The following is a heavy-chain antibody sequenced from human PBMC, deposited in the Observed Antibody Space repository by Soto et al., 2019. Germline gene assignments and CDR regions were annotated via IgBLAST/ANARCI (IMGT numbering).Heavy chain of an antibody. CDR2: IYYSGST. J-gene: IGHJ6*02. Sequence: SETLSLTCTVSGGSISSSSYYWGWIRQPPGKGLEWIGSIYYSGSTYYNPSLKSRVTISVDTSKNQFSLNLSSVTAADTAVYYCARQGATNSAPGPDYYYYGMDVWGQGTTVTVSS. V-gene: IGHV4-39*01. CDR3: ARQGATNSAPGPDYYYYGMDV. CDR1: GGSISSSSYY. D-gene: IGHD2-8*01.